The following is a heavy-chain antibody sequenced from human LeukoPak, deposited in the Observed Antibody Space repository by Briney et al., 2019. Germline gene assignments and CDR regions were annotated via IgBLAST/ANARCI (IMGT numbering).Heavy chain of an antibody. J-gene: IGHJ5*02. CDR2: IFYDGSIA. CDR3: ARAGSNIVVVPNWFDP. Sequence: LSLTCTVSGYSISSGYYWGWVRQAPGKGLEWVAVIFYDGSIAYYADSVKGRFTISRDNAKNSLYLQMNSLRAEDTAVYYCARAGSNIVVVPNWFDPWGQGTLVTVSS. D-gene: IGHD2-2*01. V-gene: IGHV3-33*08. CDR1: GYSISSGYY.